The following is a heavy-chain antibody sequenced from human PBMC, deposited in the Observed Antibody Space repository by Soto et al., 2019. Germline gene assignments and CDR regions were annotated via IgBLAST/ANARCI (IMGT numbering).Heavy chain of an antibody. CDR2: MNPNSGNT. Sequence: ASVKVSCKASGYTFTSYDINWVRQATGQGLEWMGWMNPNSGNTGYAQKFQGRVTMTRNTSISTACMELSSLRSEDTAVYYCARGGVVAAHNWFDPWGQGTLVTVSS. D-gene: IGHD2-15*01. J-gene: IGHJ5*02. CDR1: GYTFTSYD. CDR3: ARGGVVAAHNWFDP. V-gene: IGHV1-8*01.